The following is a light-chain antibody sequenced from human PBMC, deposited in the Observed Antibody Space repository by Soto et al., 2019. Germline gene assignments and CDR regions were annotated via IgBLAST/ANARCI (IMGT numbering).Light chain of an antibody. CDR2: DAS. CDR3: QQYNDYPYT. J-gene: IGKJ2*01. CDR1: QTADKW. Sequence: DIQVTQSPSTLSASVGDRVIIACRASQTADKWLAWYQQKPGKAPNVLIYDASRLESGVPSRFSGRGSGTLFTLTISNLQPDDFATYSCQQYNDYPYTFGQGTKVEI. V-gene: IGKV1-5*01.